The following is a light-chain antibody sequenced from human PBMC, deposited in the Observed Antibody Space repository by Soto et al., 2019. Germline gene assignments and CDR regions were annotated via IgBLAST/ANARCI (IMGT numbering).Light chain of an antibody. J-gene: IGKJ1*01. CDR3: QQTYSTPTWT. CDR2: AAS. CDR1: QSISSY. V-gene: IGKV1-39*01. Sequence: DIQMTQSPSSLSASVGDRVTITCRSSQSISSYLNWYRQKPGKAPKLLIYAASTLQSGVPSRFSGSGSGTDFTLTISSLQPEDFAVYYCQQTYSTPTWTLGQGTKVDIK.